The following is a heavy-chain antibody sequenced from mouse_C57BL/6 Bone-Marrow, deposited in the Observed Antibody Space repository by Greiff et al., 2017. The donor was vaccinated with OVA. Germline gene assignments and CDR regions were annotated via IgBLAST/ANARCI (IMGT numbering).Heavy chain of an antibody. CDR1: GFSLSTSNMG. J-gene: IGHJ4*01. V-gene: IGHV8-5*01. CDR2: IWWNDAK. D-gene: IGHD1-1*01. CDR3: ALATVVRDY. Sequence: QVTLKVSGPGILQPSQSLSLTCSSSGFSLSTSNMGLGWIRQPSGKGLEWLAHIWWNDAKYYNPSLKSRLTSSKDTSNNQVFLKVTRVDTADTATYDSALATVVRDYWGQGTTVTVSS.